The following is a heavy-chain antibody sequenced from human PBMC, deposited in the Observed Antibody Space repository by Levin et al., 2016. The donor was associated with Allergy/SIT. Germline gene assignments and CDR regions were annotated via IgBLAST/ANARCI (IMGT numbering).Heavy chain of an antibody. CDR3: AKDIGLVPLRYYGMDV. V-gene: IGHV3-43D*04. Sequence: GESLKISCAASGFTFDDYAMHWVRQAPGKGLEWVSLISWDGGSTYYADSVKGRFTISRDNSKNSLYLQMNSLRAEDTALYYCAKDIGLVPLRYYGMDVWGQGTTVTVSS. CDR2: ISWDGGST. J-gene: IGHJ6*02. CDR1: GFTFDDYA. D-gene: IGHD6-6*01.